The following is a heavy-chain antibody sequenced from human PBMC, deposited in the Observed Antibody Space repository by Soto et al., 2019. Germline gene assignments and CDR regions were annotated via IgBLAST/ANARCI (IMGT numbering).Heavy chain of an antibody. V-gene: IGHV3-21*01. Sequence: PGGSLRLSCAASGFTFSSHSMNWVRQAPGKGLEWVSSISSSSSYIYYADSVKGRFTISRDNAKNSLYLQMNSLRAEDTAVYYCARDGTIFGVAFDYWGQGTLVTVSS. D-gene: IGHD3-3*01. CDR2: ISSSSSYI. J-gene: IGHJ4*02. CDR1: GFTFSSHS. CDR3: ARDGTIFGVAFDY.